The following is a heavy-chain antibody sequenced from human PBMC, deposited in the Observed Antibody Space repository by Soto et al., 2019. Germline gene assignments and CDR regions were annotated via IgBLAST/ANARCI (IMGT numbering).Heavy chain of an antibody. CDR1: GFTFSSYW. Sequence: GGSLRLSCAASGFTFSSYWMSWVRQAPGKGLEWVANIKQDGSEKYYVDSVKGRFTISRDNAKNSLYLQMNSLRAEDTAVYYCARNGDYDFWSGYPITYYYYYGMDVWGQGTTVTVSS. J-gene: IGHJ6*02. CDR2: IKQDGSEK. CDR3: ARNGDYDFWSGYPITYYYYYGMDV. V-gene: IGHV3-7*05. D-gene: IGHD3-3*01.